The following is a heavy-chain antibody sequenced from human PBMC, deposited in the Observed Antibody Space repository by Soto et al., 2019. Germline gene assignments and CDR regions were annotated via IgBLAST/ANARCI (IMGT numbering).Heavy chain of an antibody. CDR1: GFTFSSYA. CDR2: ISGSGGST. V-gene: IGHV3-23*01. CDR3: AKCPFEPSSGWPWAFYNWFGP. Sequence: PGGSMGLSCAASGFTFSSYAMSGVRQAPGKGLEWVSAISGSGGSTYYADSVKGRFTISRDNSKNTLYLQMNSLRAEDTAVYYCAKCPFEPSSGWPWAFYNWFGPWGQGTLVTVSS. D-gene: IGHD6-19*01. J-gene: IGHJ5*02.